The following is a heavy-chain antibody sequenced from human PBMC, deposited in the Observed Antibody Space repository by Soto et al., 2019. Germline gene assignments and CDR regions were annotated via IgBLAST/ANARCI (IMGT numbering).Heavy chain of an antibody. D-gene: IGHD5-18*01. CDR1: GFSLSGSF. CDR3: AGLMDTLFERFDY. V-gene: IGHV3-73*02. CDR2: IASRAHNYAT. Sequence: DVELVESGGGLVQPGGSLKLSCAASGFSLSGSFIHWVRQASGKGPEWVGRIASRAHNYATAYGTSVQGRFTVSRDDSLNTASLQMNALKTEDTAVYFCAGLMDTLFERFDYWGRGILVTVSA. J-gene: IGHJ4*02.